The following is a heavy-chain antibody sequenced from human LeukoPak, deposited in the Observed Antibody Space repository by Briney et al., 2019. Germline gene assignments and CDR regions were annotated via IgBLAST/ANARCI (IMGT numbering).Heavy chain of an antibody. D-gene: IGHD1-14*01. CDR3: AKGPGNYVGWFDP. V-gene: IGHV3-11*01. CDR2: ISGGGGTI. Sequence: GGSLRLSCAASGFTLSDYYMSWIRQAPGKGLEWVSYISGGGGTIYYADSVKGRFTVSRDNAKNSLYLQMNSLRAEDTAVYYCAKGPGNYVGWFDPWGQGTLVTVSS. CDR1: GFTLSDYY. J-gene: IGHJ5*02.